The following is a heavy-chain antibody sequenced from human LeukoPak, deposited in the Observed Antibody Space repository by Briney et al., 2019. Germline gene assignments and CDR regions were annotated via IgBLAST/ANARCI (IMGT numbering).Heavy chain of an antibody. D-gene: IGHD3-9*01. J-gene: IGHJ4*02. CDR3: AKDVLRYFDWLSKYDY. CDR2: ISGSGGTT. V-gene: IGHV3-23*01. Sequence: GGSLRLSCAASGFTFSTYGMTWVRQAPGKGLEWVSTISGSGGTTFYADSVKGRFTISRDNSKSTLYLQMNSLRAEDTAIYYCAKDVLRYFDWLSKYDYWGQGSRVTVSS. CDR1: GFTFSTYG.